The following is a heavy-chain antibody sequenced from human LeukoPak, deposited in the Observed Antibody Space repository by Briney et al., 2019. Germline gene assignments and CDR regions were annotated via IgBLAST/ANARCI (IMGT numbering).Heavy chain of an antibody. J-gene: IGHJ5*02. V-gene: IGHV1-2*06. CDR2: INPNSGGT. CDR3: ARVMTTVTFYWFDP. CDR1: GYTFTGYY. Sequence: ASVKVSCKASGYTFTGYYMYWVRQAPGQGLEWMGRINPNSGGTNYAQKFQGRVTMTRDTSISTAYMELSRLRSDDTAVYYCARVMTTVTFYWFDPWGQGTLVTVSS. D-gene: IGHD4-17*01.